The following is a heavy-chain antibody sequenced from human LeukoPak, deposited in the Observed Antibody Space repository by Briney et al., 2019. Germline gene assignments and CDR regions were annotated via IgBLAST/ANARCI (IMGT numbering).Heavy chain of an antibody. Sequence: ETMSLTCPVYGGSISSYYWSWVRQAPGKGLEWVSSITSSSSSMYSADSVKGRLTISRDNAKNSLYLQMNSLRAEDTAVYYCARDLAWGGYWGQGTLVTVSS. J-gene: IGHJ4*02. CDR1: GGSISSYY. CDR3: ARDLAWGGY. CDR2: ITSSSSSM. V-gene: IGHV3-21*01. D-gene: IGHD7-27*01.